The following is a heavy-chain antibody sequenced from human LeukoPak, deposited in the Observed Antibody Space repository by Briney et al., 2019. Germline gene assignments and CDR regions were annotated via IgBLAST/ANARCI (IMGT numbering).Heavy chain of an antibody. D-gene: IGHD3-22*01. CDR1: GGTFGSYA. Sequence: GASVKVSCKASGGTFGSYAISWVRQAPGQGFEWMGRIIPILGIANYAQKFQGRVTITADKSTSTAYMELSSLRSEDTAVYYCARDLQRWYYDSSGYGMPDYWGQGTLVTVSS. J-gene: IGHJ4*02. CDR2: IIPILGIA. CDR3: ARDLQRWYYDSSGYGMPDY. V-gene: IGHV1-69*04.